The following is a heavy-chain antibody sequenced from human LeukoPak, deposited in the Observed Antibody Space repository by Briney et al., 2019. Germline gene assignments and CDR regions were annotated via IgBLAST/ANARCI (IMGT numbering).Heavy chain of an antibody. J-gene: IGHJ4*02. D-gene: IGHD3-3*01. CDR1: GFTFSSYA. Sequence: GGSLRLSCAASGFTFSSYAMSWVRQAPGKGLEWVSAISGSGGSTYYADSVKGRFTISRDNSKNTLYLQMNSLRAEDTAVYYCAKVLRLLEWSPYYFDYWGQGTLVTVSS. CDR3: AKVLRLLEWSPYYFDY. V-gene: IGHV3-23*01. CDR2: ISGSGGST.